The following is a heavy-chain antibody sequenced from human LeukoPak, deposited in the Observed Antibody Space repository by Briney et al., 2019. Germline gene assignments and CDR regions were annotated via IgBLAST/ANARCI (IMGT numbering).Heavy chain of an antibody. J-gene: IGHJ5*02. CDR3: ARGAVHARDYGDYVAGDWFDP. CDR2: IYYSGST. D-gene: IGHD4-17*01. V-gene: IGHV4-59*01. CDR1: GGSISRYY. Sequence: SETLSLTWTVSGGSISRYYWSWVRQPPGKGLEWIGYIYYSGSTNYNPSLKSRVTISVDTSKNQFSLKLSSVTAADTAVYYCARGAVHARDYGDYVAGDWFDPWGQGTLVTVSS.